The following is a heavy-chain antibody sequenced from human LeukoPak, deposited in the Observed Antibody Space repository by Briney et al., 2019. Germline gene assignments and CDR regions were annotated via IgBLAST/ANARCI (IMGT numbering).Heavy chain of an antibody. CDR3: ARHPNTLFTIFGGWCYMDV. V-gene: IGHV4-59*08. D-gene: IGHD3-3*01. Sequence: PSETLSLTCTVSGGSISSYYWSWIRQPPGKGLEWIGYIYYSGSTNYNPSLKSRVTISVDTSKNQFSLKLSSVTAADTAVYYCARHPNTLFTIFGGWCYMDVWGKGTTVTVSS. J-gene: IGHJ6*03. CDR1: GGSISSYY. CDR2: IYYSGST.